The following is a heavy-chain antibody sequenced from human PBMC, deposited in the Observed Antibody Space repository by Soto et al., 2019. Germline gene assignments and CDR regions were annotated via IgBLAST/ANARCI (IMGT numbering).Heavy chain of an antibody. CDR2: ISYDGSLQ. V-gene: IGHV3-30*03. J-gene: IGHJ4*02. CDR1: GFAFSSYG. D-gene: IGHD5-18*01. Sequence: QAQLVESGGGVVQPGTSLRHSCAASGFAFSSYGMHWVRQAPGTGLEWVAVISYDGSLQHYADSVKGRFTISRDNSKNMVLLQMSSLRAEDTAVYYCVSDRGYGHASVPYSWGQGTLVSVSS. CDR3: VSDRGYGHASVPYS.